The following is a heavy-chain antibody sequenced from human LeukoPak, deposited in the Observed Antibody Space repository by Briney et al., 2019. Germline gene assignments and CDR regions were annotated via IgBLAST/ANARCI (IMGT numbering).Heavy chain of an antibody. CDR1: GFTFSSYA. J-gene: IGHJ4*02. V-gene: IGHV3-23*01. D-gene: IGHD6-6*01. CDR3: SNWVEGARPSLDY. CDR2: ISGSGGST. Sequence: GGSLRLSCAASGFTFSSYAMSWVRQAPGKGLQWVSVISGSGGSTYSAESVKGRFTISRDNSKNTLYLEMNSLRAEDTAVYYCSNWVEGARPSLDYWGQGALVTVSS.